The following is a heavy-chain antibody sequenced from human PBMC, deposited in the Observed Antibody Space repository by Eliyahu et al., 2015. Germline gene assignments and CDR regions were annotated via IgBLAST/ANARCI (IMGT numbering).Heavy chain of an antibody. CDR1: GGSXSXYY. CDR2: IYYSGST. V-gene: IGHV4-59*08. D-gene: IGHD2-2*01. Sequence: QVQLQESGPGLXKPSETLSLXCTVXGGSXSXYYWSWIRQPPGKGLEWIGYIYYSGSTNYNPSLKSRVTISVDTSKNQFSLKLSSVTAADTAVYYCARLAQHSLYFDYWGQGTLVTVSS. J-gene: IGHJ4*02. CDR3: ARLAQHSLYFDY.